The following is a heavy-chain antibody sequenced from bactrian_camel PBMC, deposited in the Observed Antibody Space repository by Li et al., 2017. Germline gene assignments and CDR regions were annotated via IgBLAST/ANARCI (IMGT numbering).Heavy chain of an antibody. J-gene: IGHJ6*01. CDR3: AADPPGHYSDYARREIFGY. D-gene: IGHD4*01. CDR2: IYTGGST. CDR1: GFTFSYY. Sequence: DVQLVESGGGLVQPGGSLRLSCAASGFTFSYYMSWVRQAPGKGLEWVSSIYTGGSTYYVDSVKGRFAISKDNARNTLYLQMNSLKPEDTAVYYCAADPPGHYSDYARREIFGYWGQGTQVTVS. V-gene: IGHV3S10*01.